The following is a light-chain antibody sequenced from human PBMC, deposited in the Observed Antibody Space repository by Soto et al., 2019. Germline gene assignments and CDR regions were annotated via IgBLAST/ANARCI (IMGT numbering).Light chain of an antibody. CDR1: SGHSHFA. Sequence: QLVLTQSPSASASLGASVTLTCNLTSGHSHFAIAWHQQQPEKVPRYLMKVNSDGSHRKGDGIPDRFSGSRSGAEHYLTISSLQSEDEADYYCQTWSTGRVFGGGTKLTVL. CDR3: QTWSTGRV. V-gene: IGLV4-69*01. CDR2: VNSDGSH. J-gene: IGLJ3*02.